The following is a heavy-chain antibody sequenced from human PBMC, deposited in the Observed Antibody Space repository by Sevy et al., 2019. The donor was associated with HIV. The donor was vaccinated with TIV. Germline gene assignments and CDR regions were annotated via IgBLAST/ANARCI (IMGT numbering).Heavy chain of an antibody. CDR2: INSDGSST. D-gene: IGHD3-10*01. CDR3: VRGLLWFGELSPYYFDY. CDR1: GFTFSSYW. V-gene: IGHV3-74*01. J-gene: IGHJ4*02. Sequence: GGSLRLSCAASGFTFSSYWMHWVRQAPGKGLVWVSRINSDGSSTSYADSVKGRFTISRDNAKNTLYLQMNSLRAADTAVYYCVRGLLWFGELSPYYFDYWGQGTLVTVSS.